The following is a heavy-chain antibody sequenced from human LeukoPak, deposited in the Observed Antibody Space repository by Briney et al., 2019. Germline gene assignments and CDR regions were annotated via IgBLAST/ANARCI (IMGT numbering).Heavy chain of an antibody. J-gene: IGHJ4*02. CDR2: LNHRVST. Sequence: SDTLSLPCAVYGVCFSGYYWSWIRQPPGKGLEWIGELNHRVSTNYNPSLKSRVTISVDTSKNQFSLKLSSVTAADPFFFKQKTAYDILTGYYYSRSPSFDYWGQGTLVTVSS. V-gene: IGHV4-34*01. D-gene: IGHD3-9*01. CDR3: KTAYDILTGYYYSRSPSFDY. CDR1: GVCFSGYY.